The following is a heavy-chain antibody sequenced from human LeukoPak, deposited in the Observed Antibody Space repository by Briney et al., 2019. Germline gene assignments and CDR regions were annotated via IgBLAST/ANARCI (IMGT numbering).Heavy chain of an antibody. CDR1: GGSISSSSYY. CDR3: ARDSRGYCSGGSCYYYYYMDV. CDR2: IYYSGST. V-gene: IGHV4-39*07. D-gene: IGHD2-15*01. Sequence: SETLSLTCTVSGGSISSSSYYWGWIRQPPGKGLERIGSIYYSGSTYYNPSLKSRVTISVDTSKNQFSLKLSSVTAADTAVYYCARDSRGYCSGGSCYYYYYMDVWGKGTTVTVSS. J-gene: IGHJ6*03.